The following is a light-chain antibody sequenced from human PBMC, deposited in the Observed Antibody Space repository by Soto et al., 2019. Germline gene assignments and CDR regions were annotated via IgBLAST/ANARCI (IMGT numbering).Light chain of an antibody. CDR3: QQYNNWPLT. J-gene: IGKJ4*01. CDR1: QSVSSN. CDR2: GAS. V-gene: IGKV3-15*01. Sequence: EIVMTQSPATLSVSPAERATLSCRASQSVSSNLAWYQQKPGQAPRLLIYGASTRATGIPARFSGSGSGTEFTLTISILQSEDFAVYYCQQYNNWPLTFGGGTKVEIK.